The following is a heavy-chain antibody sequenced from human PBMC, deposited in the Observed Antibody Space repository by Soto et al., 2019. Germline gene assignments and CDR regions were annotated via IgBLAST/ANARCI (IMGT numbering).Heavy chain of an antibody. Sequence: QVQLVESGGGVVQPGRSLRLSCAASGFTFSSYGMHWVRQAPGKGLEWVAVISYDGSNKYYADSVKGRFTISRDNSKNKLYLQMNSLRAEDTAVYYCAKVVGGWYPTYDYWGQGTLVTVSS. D-gene: IGHD6-19*01. CDR3: AKVVGGWYPTYDY. J-gene: IGHJ4*02. V-gene: IGHV3-30*18. CDR1: GFTFSSYG. CDR2: ISYDGSNK.